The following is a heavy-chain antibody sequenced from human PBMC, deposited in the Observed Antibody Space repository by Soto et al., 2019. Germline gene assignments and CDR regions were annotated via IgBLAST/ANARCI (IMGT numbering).Heavy chain of an antibody. D-gene: IGHD1-26*01. J-gene: IGHJ5*02. CDR3: VMATPVGAPHDFFDA. CDR1: GFTFRASG. V-gene: IGHV3-30*03. CDR2: ISYDGSNK. Sequence: GCLLLSCSASGFTFRASGMDRVRQAAGKGLEWVAVISYDGSNKYYADSVKVRFTISRDNSKNTLFLQMNSLRPEDTAVYYCVMATPVGAPHDFFDAWGQGTLVTVYS.